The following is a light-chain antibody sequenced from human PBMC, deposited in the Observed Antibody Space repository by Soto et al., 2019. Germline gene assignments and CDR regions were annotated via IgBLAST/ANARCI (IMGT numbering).Light chain of an antibody. CDR3: QQYAGSPWT. V-gene: IGKV3-20*01. CDR1: QTIRNNY. Sequence: ETVLTQSPGTLSLSPGERAALSCRASQTIRNNYLAWYRQTPGQAPRLLIYGASNRVTGIADRFSGSGSGTDFTLIISRLEPEDFALYYCQQYAGSPWTFGQGTKVEIK. J-gene: IGKJ1*01. CDR2: GAS.